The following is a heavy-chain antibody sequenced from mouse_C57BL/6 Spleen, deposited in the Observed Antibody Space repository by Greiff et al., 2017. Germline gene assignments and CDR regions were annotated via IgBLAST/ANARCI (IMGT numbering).Heavy chain of an antibody. V-gene: IGHV5-17*01. CDR2: ISSGSSTI. CDR3: ARGSGPAWFAY. D-gene: IGHD3-2*02. Sequence: EVKVEESGGGLVKPGGSLKLSCAASGFTFSDYGMHWVRQAPEKGLEWVAYISSGSSTIYYADTVKGRFTISRDNAKNTLFLQMTSLRSEDTAMYYCARGSGPAWFAYWGQGTLVTVSA. J-gene: IGHJ3*01. CDR1: GFTFSDYG.